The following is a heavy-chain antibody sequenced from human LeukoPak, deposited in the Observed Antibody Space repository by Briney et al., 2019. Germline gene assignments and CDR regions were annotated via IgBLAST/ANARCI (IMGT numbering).Heavy chain of an antibody. D-gene: IGHD6-19*01. CDR2: ISGSGGST. CDR3: AKGVYSSGWSPFDY. J-gene: IGHJ4*02. V-gene: IGHV3-23*01. CDR1: GFTFSSYA. Sequence: PGGSLRLSCAASGFTFSSYAMSWVRQAPEKELEWVSAISGSGGSTYYADSVKGRFTISRDNSKNTLYLQMNSLRAEDTAVYYCAKGVYSSGWSPFDYWGQGTLVTVSS.